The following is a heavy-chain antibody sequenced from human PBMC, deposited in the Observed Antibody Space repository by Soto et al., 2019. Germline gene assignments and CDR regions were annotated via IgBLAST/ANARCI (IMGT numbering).Heavy chain of an antibody. CDR1: GYNFTSHV. Sequence: QVQLVQSGAEVKKPGASVKISCKASGYNFTSHVLHWVRQAPGQRLQWMGWINVGNGNTRYAQNFQGRLTFSRDASSGIGYLELSSLRAEDRAVDYCAREGDFSSGPDYWDQGTLVTVSS. CDR3: AREGDFSSGPDY. CDR2: INVGNGNT. D-gene: IGHD3-3*01. V-gene: IGHV1-3*01. J-gene: IGHJ4*02.